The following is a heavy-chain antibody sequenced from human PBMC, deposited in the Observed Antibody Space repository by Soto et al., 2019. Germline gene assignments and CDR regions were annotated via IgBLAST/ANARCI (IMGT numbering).Heavy chain of an antibody. J-gene: IGHJ4*02. D-gene: IGHD6-13*01. Sequence: TGGSLRLSCAAAGSTFSIYAMSWVRQAPGKGLEWVSAISGSGGSTYYADSVKGRFTISRDNSKNTLYLQMNSLRADDTAVYYCAKATRGGAATLIRDYWGQGTLVTVSS. V-gene: IGHV3-23*01. CDR1: GSTFSIYA. CDR3: AKATRGGAATLIRDY. CDR2: ISGSGGST.